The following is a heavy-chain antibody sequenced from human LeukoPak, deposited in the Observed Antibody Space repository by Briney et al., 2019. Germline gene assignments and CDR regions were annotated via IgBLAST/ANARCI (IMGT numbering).Heavy chain of an antibody. CDR3: ARDRSMITFGGVIVPVGWFDP. Sequence: SETLSLTCTVSGGSISSSSYYWGWIRQPPGKGLEWIGSIYHSGSTNYNPSLKSRVTISVDKSKNQFSLKLSSVTAADTAVYYCARDRSMITFGGVIVPVGWFDPWGQGTLVTVSS. CDR1: GGSISSSSYY. J-gene: IGHJ5*02. CDR2: IYHSGST. D-gene: IGHD3-16*02. V-gene: IGHV4-39*07.